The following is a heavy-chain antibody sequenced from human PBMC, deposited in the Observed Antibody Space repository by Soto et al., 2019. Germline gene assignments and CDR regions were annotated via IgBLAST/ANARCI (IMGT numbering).Heavy chain of an antibody. CDR3: ARGRYGDY. CDR1: GYTFTTYG. CDR2: ISAYSGNT. V-gene: IGHV1-18*01. J-gene: IGHJ4*02. Sequence: QVQLVQSGAEVKKPGASVKVSCKASGYTFTTYGISWVRQAPGQGLEWVGWISAYSGNTKYAQKLQGRDTVTTDTSPSTAYMEVGSLISDDTAVYYCARGRYGDYWGQGTLVTTSS. D-gene: IGHD4-17*01.